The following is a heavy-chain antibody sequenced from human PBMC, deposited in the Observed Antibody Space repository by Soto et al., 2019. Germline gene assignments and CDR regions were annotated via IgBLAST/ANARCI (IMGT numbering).Heavy chain of an antibody. CDR1: RVPFSGYA. Sequence: GGSLRLSCAASRVPFSGYAMNWVRQAPGKGLEWDSTISGSGDATYYADSVKGRFTVSRDNSKNTLYLQLNSLRAEDTAVYYCSRDPSTGFADYWGQGNLVTVSS. V-gene: IGHV3-23*01. CDR2: ISGSGDAT. D-gene: IGHD3-9*01. J-gene: IGHJ4*02. CDR3: SRDPSTGFADY.